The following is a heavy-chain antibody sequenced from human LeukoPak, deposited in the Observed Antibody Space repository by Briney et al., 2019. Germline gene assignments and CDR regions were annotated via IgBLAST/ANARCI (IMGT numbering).Heavy chain of an antibody. CDR1: GFTFSSYW. CDR2: INSDGSST. V-gene: IGHV3-74*01. CDR3: ARGRYCSSTSCYLGPID. D-gene: IGHD2-2*01. J-gene: IGHJ4*02. Sequence: GGSPRLSCAASGFTFSSYWMHWVRHAPGKGLVWVSRINSDGSSTSYADSVKGRFTISRDNAKNTLYLQMNSLRAEDTAVYYCARGRYCSSTSCYLGPIDWGQGTLVTVSS.